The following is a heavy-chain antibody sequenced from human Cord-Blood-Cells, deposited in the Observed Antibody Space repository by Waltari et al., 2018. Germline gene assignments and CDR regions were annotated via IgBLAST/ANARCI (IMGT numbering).Heavy chain of an antibody. CDR3: ARTYSSSSFAFDI. CDR2: SYPGESDT. D-gene: IGHD6-6*01. V-gene: IGHV5-51*01. CDR1: GYSFTSYW. J-gene: IGHJ3*02. Sequence: EVQLVQSGAEVKKPGESLKISCKGSGYSFTSYWIGWLRQMPGKGLEWMGISYPGESDTRYSPSLQGQVTISVDKSISTAYLQWSSLKASDTAMYYCARTYSSSSFAFDIWGQGTMVTVSS.